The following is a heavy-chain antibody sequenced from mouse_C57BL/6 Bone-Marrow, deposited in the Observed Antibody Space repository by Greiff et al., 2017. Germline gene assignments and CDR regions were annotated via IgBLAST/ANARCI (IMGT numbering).Heavy chain of an antibody. J-gene: IGHJ2*01. V-gene: IGHV1-19*01. CDR3: SRSYYGLDY. Sequence: VQLKESGPVLVKPGASVKMSCKASGYTFTDYYMNWVKQSHGQSLEWIGVINPYNGGTSYNQKFKGKATLTVDKSSSPAYMELNSLTSEDSAVDYCSRSYYGLDYWGQGTTLTVSS. CDR2: INPYNGGT. CDR1: GYTFTDYY. D-gene: IGHD1-1*01.